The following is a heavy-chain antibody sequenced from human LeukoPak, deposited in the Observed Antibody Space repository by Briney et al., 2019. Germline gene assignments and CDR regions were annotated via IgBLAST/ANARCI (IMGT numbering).Heavy chain of an antibody. CDR3: ARRRHSYGYTDWFDP. V-gene: IGHV1-8*01. J-gene: IGHJ5*02. D-gene: IGHD5-18*01. Sequence: GASVKVSCKASGYTFTSYDINWVRQATGQGLEWMGWMNPNSGNTGYAQKFQGRVTMTRNTSISTAYMELSSLRSEDTAVYYCARRRHSYGYTDWFDPWGQGTLVTVSS. CDR2: MNPNSGNT. CDR1: GYTFTSYD.